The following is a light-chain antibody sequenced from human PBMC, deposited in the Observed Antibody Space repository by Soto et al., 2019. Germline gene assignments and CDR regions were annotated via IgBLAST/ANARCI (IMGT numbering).Light chain of an antibody. CDR2: GAS. J-gene: IGKJ2*01. CDR3: QQYNNWPPHT. Sequence: EIVMTQSPATLSVSPGERATLSCRASQSVSSNLAWYQQKPGQAPRLLIYGASTRATGIPARFSGSGSGTEFTLTISSLQSEDFAVYYCQQYNNWPPHTFGHGTKLESK. CDR1: QSVSSN. V-gene: IGKV3-15*01.